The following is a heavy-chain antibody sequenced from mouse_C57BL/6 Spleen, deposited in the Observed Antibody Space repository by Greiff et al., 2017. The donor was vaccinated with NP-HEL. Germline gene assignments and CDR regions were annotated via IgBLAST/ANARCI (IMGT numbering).Heavy chain of an antibody. CDR1: GYAFSSYW. V-gene: IGHV1-80*01. Sequence: QVQLQQSGAELVKPGASVKISCKASGYAFSSYWMNWVKQRPGKGLEWIGQIYPGDGDTNYNGKFKGKATLTADKSSSTAYMQLSSLTSEDSAVYFCARDGYDVNYYAMDYWGQGTSVTVSS. CDR2: IYPGDGDT. J-gene: IGHJ4*01. CDR3: ARDGYDVNYYAMDY. D-gene: IGHD2-2*01.